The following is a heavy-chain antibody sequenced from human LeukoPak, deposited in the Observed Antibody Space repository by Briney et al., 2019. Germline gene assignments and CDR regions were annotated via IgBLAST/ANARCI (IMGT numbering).Heavy chain of an antibody. D-gene: IGHD3-10*01. Sequence: GGSLRLSCAASGFTFSFYSMNWVRQAPGKGLEWVSYISDSSSFIYYADSLRGRFTIIRDNAKNSLYLQMNNLRAEDTAVYYCSRLSAMLRGPEPFYYFEYWGQGILVTVSS. V-gene: IGHV3-48*01. CDR1: GFTFSFYS. CDR2: ISDSSSFI. J-gene: IGHJ4*02. CDR3: SRLSAMLRGPEPFYYFEY.